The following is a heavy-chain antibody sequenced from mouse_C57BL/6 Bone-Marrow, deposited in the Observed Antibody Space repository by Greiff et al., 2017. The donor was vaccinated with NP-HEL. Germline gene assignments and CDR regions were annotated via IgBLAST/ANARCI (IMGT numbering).Heavy chain of an antibody. V-gene: IGHV1-7*01. CDR2: INPSSGYT. CDR1: GYTFTSYW. Sequence: VQVVESGAELAKPGASVKLSCKASGYTFTSYWMHWVKQRPGQGLEWIGYINPSSGYTKYNQKFKDKATLTADKSSSTAYMQLSSLTYEDSAVYYCARPQLPLYAMDYWGQGTSVTVSS. D-gene: IGHD2-1*01. J-gene: IGHJ4*01. CDR3: ARPQLPLYAMDY.